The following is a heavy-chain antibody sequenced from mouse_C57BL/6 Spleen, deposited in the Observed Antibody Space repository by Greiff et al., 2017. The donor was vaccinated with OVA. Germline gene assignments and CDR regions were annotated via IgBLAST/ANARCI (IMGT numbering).Heavy chain of an antibody. D-gene: IGHD3-2*02. CDR3: ARGGSGYPMDY. V-gene: IGHV1-61*01. J-gene: IGHJ4*01. Sequence: QVQLQQSGAELVRPGSSVKLSCKASGYTFTSYWMDWVKQRPGQGLEWIGNIYPSDSETHYNQKFKDKATLTVDKSSGTAYMQLSSLTSEDSAVYYCARGGSGYPMDYWGQGTSVTVSS. CDR2: IYPSDSET. CDR1: GYTFTSYW.